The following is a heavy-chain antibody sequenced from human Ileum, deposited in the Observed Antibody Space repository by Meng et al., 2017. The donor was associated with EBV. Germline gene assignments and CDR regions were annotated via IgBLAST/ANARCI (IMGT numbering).Heavy chain of an antibody. Sequence: VKLGESGGGLVKPGWSLRLSCAVSGFSFSIAWMSGVRQAPGKGLEWVGRIKSKIHGGTTDTDAPVKGRFTTSRDDSENTLYLEMNSLKTEHTAAYYCVTEPHFAHWGQGTLVTVSS. J-gene: IGHJ4*02. V-gene: IGHV3-15*01. CDR3: VTEPHFAH. CDR1: GFSFSIAW. CDR2: IKSKIHGGTT.